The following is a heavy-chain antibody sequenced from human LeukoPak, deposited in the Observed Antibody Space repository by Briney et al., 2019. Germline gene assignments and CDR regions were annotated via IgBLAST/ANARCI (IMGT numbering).Heavy chain of an antibody. CDR1: GFTFNNFA. V-gene: IGHV3-23*01. J-gene: IGHJ4*02. CDR3: AKDPEVVVAATGFDY. CDR2: ISGTGGNT. D-gene: IGHD2-15*01. Sequence: GGSLRLSCAASGFTFNNFAMTWVRQAPGKGLEWVSTISGTGGNTYYADSVKGRFTISRDNSKNTLYLQMDSLRAEDTAVYYCAKDPEVVVAATGFDYWGQGTLVTVSS.